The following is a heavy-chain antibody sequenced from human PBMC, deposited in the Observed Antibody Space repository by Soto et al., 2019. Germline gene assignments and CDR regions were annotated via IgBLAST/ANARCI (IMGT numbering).Heavy chain of an antibody. D-gene: IGHD6-13*01. J-gene: IGHJ5*02. CDR2: MNPNSGNT. Sequence: QVQLVQSGAEVKKPGASVKVSCKASGYTFTSYDINWVRQATGQGLEWMGWMNPNSGNTGYAQKFQGRVTMTRNTSISPAYMELSSLRSEDTAVYCCARERSAAGTGWFDPWGQGTLVTVSS. CDR3: ARERSAAGTGWFDP. V-gene: IGHV1-8*01. CDR1: GYTFTSYD.